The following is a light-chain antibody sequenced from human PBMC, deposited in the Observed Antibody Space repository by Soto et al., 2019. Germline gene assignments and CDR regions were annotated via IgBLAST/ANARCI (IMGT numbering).Light chain of an antibody. Sequence: QPVLTQPPSASGSPGQSVTISCTGTSSDVGGYNYVSWYQQHPGKAPKLMIYEVSKRPSGVPDRFSGSKSDNTASLTVSGLQAEDEADYYCSSYAGSNTPYVFGTGTKLTVL. CDR3: SSYAGSNTPYV. CDR1: SSDVGGYNY. V-gene: IGLV2-8*01. CDR2: EVS. J-gene: IGLJ1*01.